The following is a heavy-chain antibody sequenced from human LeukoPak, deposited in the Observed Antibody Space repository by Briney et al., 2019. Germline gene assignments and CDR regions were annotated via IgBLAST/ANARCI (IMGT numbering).Heavy chain of an antibody. Sequence: SETLSLTCTVSGGSISSSLNYWGWIRQPPGKGLEWIGSIYYSGSTYYNPSLKSRVTISVDTSKNQFSLSLSSVTAADTAVYYCARVPSFYYYGSGSYGYYYYGMDVWGQGTTVTVSS. J-gene: IGHJ6*02. CDR1: GGSISSSLNY. CDR2: IYYSGST. D-gene: IGHD3-10*01. V-gene: IGHV4-39*01. CDR3: ARVPSFYYYGSGSYGYYYYGMDV.